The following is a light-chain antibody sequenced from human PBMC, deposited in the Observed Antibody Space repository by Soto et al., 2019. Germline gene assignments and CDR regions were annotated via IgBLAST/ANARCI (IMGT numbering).Light chain of an antibody. J-gene: IGKJ4*01. CDR2: GAS. V-gene: IGKV3-15*01. CDR1: QSVSSN. Sequence: EIVMTQSPATLSVSPWEIATLSCRASQSVSSNLAWYQQKPGQAPRHLIYGASTRATGIPARFSGSGSGTEFTLTISSLQSEDFAVYYCQQYNNWPPRTFGGGTKVDIK. CDR3: QQYNNWPPRT.